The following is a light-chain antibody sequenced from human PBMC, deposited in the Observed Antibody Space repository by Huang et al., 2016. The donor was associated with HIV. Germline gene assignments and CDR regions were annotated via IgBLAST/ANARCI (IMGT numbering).Light chain of an antibody. CDR1: QSVSRNF. Sequence: EIMLTQSPGTLSLSPGERATLSCRASQSVSRNFLAWYQQKPGQAPRLLIYGASSRATGIPDRFSGSGSGTDFTLTINRLEPEDFAVYYCQQSGSSLFTFGPGTKVDIK. J-gene: IGKJ3*01. V-gene: IGKV3-20*01. CDR3: QQSGSSLFT. CDR2: GAS.